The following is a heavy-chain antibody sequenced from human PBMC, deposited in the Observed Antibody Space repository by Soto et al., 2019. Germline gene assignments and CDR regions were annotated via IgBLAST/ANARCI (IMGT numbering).Heavy chain of an antibody. CDR3: ARLPGDGSRYGTIDY. CDR1: GGSISSSTYY. CDR2: IYYSGST. Sequence: SETLSLTCTVSGGSISSSTYYWGWIRQPPGKGLEWIGSIYYSGSTYYNPSLKSRVTISVDTSKNQFSLKLSSVTAADTAVYYCARLPGDGSRYGTIDYWGQGTLVTVSS. D-gene: IGHD6-19*01. J-gene: IGHJ4*02. V-gene: IGHV4-39*01.